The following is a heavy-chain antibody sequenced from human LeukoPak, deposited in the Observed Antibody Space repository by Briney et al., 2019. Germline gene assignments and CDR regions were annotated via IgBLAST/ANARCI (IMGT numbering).Heavy chain of an antibody. D-gene: IGHD4-17*01. Sequence: ASVKVSCKASGYTFTSYGISWVRQAPGQGPEWMGWMNPNSGNTGYAQKFQGRVTMTRNTSISTAYMELSSLRSEDTAVYYCASLGSTTVTRNDAFDIWGQGTMVTVSS. CDR2: MNPNSGNT. V-gene: IGHV1-8*02. J-gene: IGHJ3*02. CDR3: ASLGSTTVTRNDAFDI. CDR1: GYTFTSYG.